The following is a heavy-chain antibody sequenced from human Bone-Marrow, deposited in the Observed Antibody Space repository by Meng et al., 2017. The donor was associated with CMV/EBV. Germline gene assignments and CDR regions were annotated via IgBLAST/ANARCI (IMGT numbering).Heavy chain of an antibody. CDR3: ARAKVAAGSFDY. Sequence: GGSLRLSCAASGSTVNNNYMTWVRQAPGKGLECVSVIYGSGTTYYADSVKGRFTISRDNSKNTLYLQMNSLRAEDTAVYYCARAKVAAGSFDYWGQGTLVTVSS. J-gene: IGHJ4*02. V-gene: IGHV3-66*03. D-gene: IGHD6-13*01. CDR2: IYGSGTT. CDR1: GSTVNNNY.